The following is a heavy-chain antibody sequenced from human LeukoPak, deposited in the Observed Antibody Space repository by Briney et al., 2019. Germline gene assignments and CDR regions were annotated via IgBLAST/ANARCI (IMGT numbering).Heavy chain of an antibody. D-gene: IGHD6-13*01. Sequence: PSETLSLTCTVSGGSISSSSYYWGWIRQPPGKGLEWIGTIYYSGSMFYNPSLKSRVTISVDTSKNQFSLKLSSVTAADTAVYYCARHSSVAAAGFDYWGQGTLVTVSS. V-gene: IGHV4-39*01. CDR3: ARHSSVAAAGFDY. CDR1: GGSISSSSYY. CDR2: IYYSGSM. J-gene: IGHJ4*02.